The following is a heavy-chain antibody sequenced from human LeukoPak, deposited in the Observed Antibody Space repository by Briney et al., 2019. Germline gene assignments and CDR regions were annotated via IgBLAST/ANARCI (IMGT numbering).Heavy chain of an antibody. Sequence: GASVKVSCKASGYTFTCYYMHWVRQAPGQGLEWMGWINPNSGCTNYAQKFHGRVTMTMDTSISTAYMELSRLRSDDTAVYYCARVKGGTVTRSYYYYYMDVWGKGTTVTVSS. J-gene: IGHJ6*03. CDR3: ARVKGGTVTRSYYYYYMDV. D-gene: IGHD4-11*01. CDR1: GYTFTCYY. CDR2: INPNSGCT. V-gene: IGHV1-2*02.